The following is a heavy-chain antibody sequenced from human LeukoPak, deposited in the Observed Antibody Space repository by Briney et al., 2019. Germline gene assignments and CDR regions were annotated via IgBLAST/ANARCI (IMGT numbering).Heavy chain of an antibody. CDR3: ARESRRGSYLFDY. CDR2: ISSSSSYI. V-gene: IGHV3-21*01. CDR1: GFTFSSYS. Sequence: GGSLRLSCAASGFTFSSYSMNWVRQAPGKGLEWVSSISSSSSYIYYADSVKGRFTISRDNAKNSLYLQMNSLRAEDTAVYYCARESRRGSYLFDYWGQGTLVTVSS. D-gene: IGHD1-26*01. J-gene: IGHJ4*02.